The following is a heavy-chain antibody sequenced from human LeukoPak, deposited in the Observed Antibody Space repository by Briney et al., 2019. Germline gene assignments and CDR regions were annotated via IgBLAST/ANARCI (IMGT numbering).Heavy chain of an antibody. Sequence: PGGSLRLSCAASGFTFSSYAMHWVRQAPGKGLERVAVISYDGSNKYYADSVKGRFTISRDNSKNTLYLQMNSLRAEDTAVYYCAREKLERPYFDYWGQGTLVTVSS. V-gene: IGHV3-30*04. D-gene: IGHD1-1*01. J-gene: IGHJ4*02. CDR1: GFTFSSYA. CDR3: AREKLERPYFDY. CDR2: ISYDGSNK.